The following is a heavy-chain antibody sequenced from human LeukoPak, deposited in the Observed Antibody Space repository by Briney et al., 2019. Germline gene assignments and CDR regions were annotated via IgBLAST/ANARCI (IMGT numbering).Heavy chain of an antibody. CDR2: ISGSGGST. J-gene: IGHJ4*02. CDR3: AKHALLWFGELLYFDY. V-gene: IGHV3-23*01. D-gene: IGHD3-10*01. Sequence: GGSLRLSCATSGFTFSTYNMNWVRQTPGKGLEWVSAISGSGGSTYYADSVKGRFTISRDNSKNTLYLQMNSLRAEDTAVYYCAKHALLWFGELLYFDYWGQGTLVTVSS. CDR1: GFTFSTYN.